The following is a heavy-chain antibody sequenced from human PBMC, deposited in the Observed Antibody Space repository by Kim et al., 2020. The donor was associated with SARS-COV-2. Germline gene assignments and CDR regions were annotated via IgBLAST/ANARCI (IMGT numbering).Heavy chain of an antibody. D-gene: IGHD3-22*01. Sequence: GGSLRLSCAASGFTFSTYGMSWVRQAPGKGLEWVSGITLIFSGRTTFYADSVKGRFTISRDNSKNTLYLQMNSLRAEDTAVYYCAKDESTGSQPYYFDSWGQGTLVTVSS. V-gene: IGHV3-23*01. J-gene: IGHJ4*02. CDR2: ITLIFSGRTT. CDR1: GFTFSTYG. CDR3: AKDESTGSQPYYFDS.